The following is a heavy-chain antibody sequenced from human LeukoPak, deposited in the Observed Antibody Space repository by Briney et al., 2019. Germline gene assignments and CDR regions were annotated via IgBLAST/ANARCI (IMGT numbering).Heavy chain of an antibody. D-gene: IGHD6-13*01. CDR1: GYSISSGYY. CDR3: ARQGYSSSWHYLDHNWFDP. Sequence: SETLSLTCTVSGYSISSGYYWGWIRQPPGKGLEWIGSIYHSGSTYYNPSLKSRVTISVDTSKNQFSLKLSSVTAADTAVYYCARQGYSSSWHYLDHNWFDPWGQGTLVTVSS. CDR2: IYHSGST. V-gene: IGHV4-38-2*02. J-gene: IGHJ5*02.